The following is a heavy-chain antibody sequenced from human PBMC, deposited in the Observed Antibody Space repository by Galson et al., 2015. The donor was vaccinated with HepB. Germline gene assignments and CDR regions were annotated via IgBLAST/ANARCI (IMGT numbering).Heavy chain of an antibody. CDR2: INPSGGST. CDR1: GYTFTNYY. D-gene: IGHD6-13*01. Sequence: SVKVSCKASGYTFTNYYMHWVRQAPGQGLEWMGIINPSGGSTSYAQKFQGRVTMTRDTSTSTVYMELSSLRSEDTAVYYCASIAAAGTFDYWGQGTLVTVSS. V-gene: IGHV1-46*01. J-gene: IGHJ4*02. CDR3: ASIAAAGTFDY.